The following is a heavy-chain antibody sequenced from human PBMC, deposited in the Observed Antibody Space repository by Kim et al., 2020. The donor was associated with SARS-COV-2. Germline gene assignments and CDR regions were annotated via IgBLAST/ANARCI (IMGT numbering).Heavy chain of an antibody. V-gene: IGHV3-23*01. CDR1: GFTFRNYA. CDR3: AQYRTNVCHDY. J-gene: IGHJ4*02. CDR2: LYGKGGEI. Sequence: GGSLRLSCVGSGFTFRNYAMAWVRQAPGKGLEWVATLYGKGGEIHHAESVLGRFVISRDNAKNTAFLQMNSLRADDTAVYYCAQYRTNVCHDYWGQGTLVTVSS. D-gene: IGHD3-16*01.